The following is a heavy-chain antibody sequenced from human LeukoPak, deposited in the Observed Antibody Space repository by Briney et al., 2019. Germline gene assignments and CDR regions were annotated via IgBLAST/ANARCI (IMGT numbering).Heavy chain of an antibody. V-gene: IGHV3-23*01. Sequence: GGSLRLSCAASGFTVSSNYMSWVRQAPGKGLEWVSAISGSGGSTYYADSVKGRFTISRDNSKNTLYLQMNSLRAEDTAVYYCAKDTDSWNIVVVTAIEYFQHWGQGTLVTVSS. J-gene: IGHJ1*01. CDR1: GFTVSSNY. CDR2: ISGSGGST. D-gene: IGHD2-21*02. CDR3: AKDTDSWNIVVVTAIEYFQH.